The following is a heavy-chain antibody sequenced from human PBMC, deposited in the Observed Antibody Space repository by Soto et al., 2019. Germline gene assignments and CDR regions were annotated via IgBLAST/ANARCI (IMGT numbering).Heavy chain of an antibody. Sequence: SETLSHTCTFSGFNISSYYWSWIRQPPGKGLEWIGYIYYSGSTNYNPSLKSRVTISVDTSKNQFSLKLSSVTAADTAVYYCARLPIHYYYYYMDVWGKGTTVTVSS. V-gene: IGHV4-59*08. D-gene: IGHD3-9*01. J-gene: IGHJ6*03. CDR1: GFNISSYY. CDR3: ARLPIHYYYYYMDV. CDR2: IYYSGST.